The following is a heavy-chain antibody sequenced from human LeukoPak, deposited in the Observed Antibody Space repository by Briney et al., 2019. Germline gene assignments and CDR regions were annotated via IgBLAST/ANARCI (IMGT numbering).Heavy chain of an antibody. CDR3: ARCYYGSGSFHYYYMDV. CDR1: GYTFTSYY. Sequence: ASVKVSCKASGYTFTSYYMHWVRQAPGQGLEWMGIINPSGGSTSYAQKFQGRVTMTRDMSTSTVYMELSSLRSEDTAVYYCARCYYGSGSFHYYYMDVWGKGTTVTISS. J-gene: IGHJ6*03. CDR2: INPSGGST. D-gene: IGHD3-10*01. V-gene: IGHV1-46*01.